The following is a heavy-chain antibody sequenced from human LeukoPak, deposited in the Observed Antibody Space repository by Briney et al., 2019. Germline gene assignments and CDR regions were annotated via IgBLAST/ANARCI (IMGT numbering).Heavy chain of an antibody. Sequence: GRSLRLSCAASGFTFSSYGMRWVRQAPGKGLEWVAVISFDGSNKYYADSVKGRFTISRANSKNSLYLQMNSLRAEDTAVYYCAKTFGSYDILTGYYAADAFDIWGQGTMVTVSS. J-gene: IGHJ3*02. CDR2: ISFDGSNK. CDR1: GFTFSSYG. CDR3: AKTFGSYDILTGYYAADAFDI. V-gene: IGHV3-30*18. D-gene: IGHD3-9*01.